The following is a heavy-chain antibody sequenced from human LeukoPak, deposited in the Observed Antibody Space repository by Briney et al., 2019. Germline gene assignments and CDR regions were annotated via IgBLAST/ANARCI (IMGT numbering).Heavy chain of an antibody. D-gene: IGHD3-10*01. CDR1: GFTFSSYA. V-gene: IGHV3-23*01. CDR3: AKSGDYYGSGSYYRS. Sequence: GGSLRLSCAASGFTFSSYAMSWVRQAPGKGLEWVSAISGSGGSTYYADSVKGRFTISRDNSKNTLYLQMNSLRAEDTAVYYCAKSGDYYGSGSYYRSWGQGTLVTVFS. CDR2: ISGSGGST. J-gene: IGHJ4*02.